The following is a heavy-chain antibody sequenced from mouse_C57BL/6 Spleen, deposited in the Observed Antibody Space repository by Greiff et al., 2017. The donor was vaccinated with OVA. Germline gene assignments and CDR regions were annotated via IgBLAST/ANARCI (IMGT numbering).Heavy chain of an antibody. CDR1: GFNIKDYY. J-gene: IGHJ1*03. D-gene: IGHD1-1*01. CDR3: ARVYYGSTSYFQV. CDR2: IDPEDGET. Sequence: DVKLQESGAELVKPGASVKLSCTASGFNIKDYYMHWVKQRTEQGLEWIGRIDPEDGETKYDPKFQGKATITADTSSNTDYLQLSSLTSEDTAVYYWARVYYGSTSYFQVCGTGTTVTVSS. V-gene: IGHV14-2*01.